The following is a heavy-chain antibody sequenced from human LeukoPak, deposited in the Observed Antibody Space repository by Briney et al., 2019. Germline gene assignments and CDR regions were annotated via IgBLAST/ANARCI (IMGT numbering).Heavy chain of an antibody. D-gene: IGHD2/OR15-2a*01. CDR3: TTDDPLNRS. CDR1: GFTFSRYG. Sequence: PGGSLRLSCAASGFTFSRYGMHWVRQAPGKGLEWVAVISYDGSHKYYADSVKGRFTISRDNSKNTLDLQMNSLKTEDTAMYYCTTDDPLNRSWGQGTLVTVSS. J-gene: IGHJ4*02. CDR2: ISYDGSHK. V-gene: IGHV3-30*03.